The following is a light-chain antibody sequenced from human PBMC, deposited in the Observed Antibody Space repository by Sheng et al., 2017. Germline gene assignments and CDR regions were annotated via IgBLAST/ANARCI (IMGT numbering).Light chain of an antibody. CDR3: QQYDDLPNS. J-gene: IGKJ2*03. Sequence: DIQMTQSPSTLSASVGDRVTITCRASQSISSWLAWYQQKPGKAPKLLIYDASNLKTGVTSRFSGSGSGTVFTLTISSLQAEDIGTYYCQQYDDLPNSFGQGTKLEIK. CDR2: DAS. CDR1: QSISSW. V-gene: IGKV1-5*01.